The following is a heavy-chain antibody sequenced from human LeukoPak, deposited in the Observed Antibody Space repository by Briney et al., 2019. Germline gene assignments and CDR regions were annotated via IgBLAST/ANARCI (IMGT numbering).Heavy chain of an antibody. J-gene: IGHJ4*02. Sequence: GGSLGLSCEASGFTFSTFAMIWVRQPPGKGLEWVSSIFPSGGEIHYADSVRGRFTISRDNSKSTLSLQMNSLRAEDTAIYYCATYRQVLLPFESWGQGTLVTVSS. CDR3: ATYRQVLLPFES. V-gene: IGHV3-23*01. D-gene: IGHD2-8*02. CDR2: IFPSGGEI. CDR1: GFTFSTFA.